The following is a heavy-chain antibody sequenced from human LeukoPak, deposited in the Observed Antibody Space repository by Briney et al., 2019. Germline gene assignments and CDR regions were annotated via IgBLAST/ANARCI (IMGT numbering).Heavy chain of an antibody. J-gene: IGHJ4*02. CDR3: ARGISLDGNGVVGACDAGYYES. V-gene: IGHV4-34*01. CDR1: GESFSAYF. D-gene: IGHD3-22*01. Sequence: SETLSLTCAVYGESFSAYFWNWIRQAPGKPLEYIGEINHRGSSHYNPSLKTRVTLSVDTSKNQFSLKLTSVTAADTAVYFCARGISLDGNGVVGACDAGYYESWGKGTPFTVS. CDR2: INHRGSS.